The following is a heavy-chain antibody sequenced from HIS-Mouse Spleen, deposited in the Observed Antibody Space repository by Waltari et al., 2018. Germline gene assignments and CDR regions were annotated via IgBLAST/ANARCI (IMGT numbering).Heavy chain of an antibody. CDR1: GFPFGSDS. V-gene: IGHV3-21*01. J-gene: IGHJ6*02. CDR3: ARGHSSSGYYYGMDV. D-gene: IGHD6-13*01. Sequence: EVQLVESGGGLVXPGGSLRLSCAASGFPFGSDSMXXVLQXRGKGREWSSSISSSSSYIYYAGSVKGRFTISRDNAKNSLYLQMNSLRAEDTAVYYCARGHSSSGYYYGMDVWGQGTTVTVSS. CDR2: ISSSSSYI.